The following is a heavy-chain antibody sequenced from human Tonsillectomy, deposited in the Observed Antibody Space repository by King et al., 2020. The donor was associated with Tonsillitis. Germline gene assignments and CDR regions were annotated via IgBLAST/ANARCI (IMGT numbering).Heavy chain of an antibody. CDR2: IYYSGST. J-gene: IGHJ4*02. V-gene: IGHV4-31*03. D-gene: IGHD2-2*01. CDR3: AGASEHCSSTSCYRLFDY. CDR1: GGSISSGGYY. Sequence: QLQESGPGLVKPSQTLSLTCTVSGGSISSGGYYWSWIRQHPGKGLEWIGYIYYSGSTYYNPSLKSRVTISVDTSKNQFSLKLSSVTAADTAVYYCAGASEHCSSTSCYRLFDYWGQGTLVTVSS.